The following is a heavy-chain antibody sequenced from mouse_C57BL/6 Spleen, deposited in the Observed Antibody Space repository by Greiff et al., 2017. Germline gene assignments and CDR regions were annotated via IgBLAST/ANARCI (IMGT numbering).Heavy chain of an antibody. Sequence: EVKLVESGGGLVKPGGSLKLSCAASGFTFSSYAMSWVRQTPEKRLEWVATISDGGSYTYYPDNVKGRFTISRDNAKNNLYLQMSHLKSEDTAMYYCAREDYSNSYYYAMDYWGQGTSVTVSS. CDR1: GFTFSSYA. V-gene: IGHV5-4*01. D-gene: IGHD2-5*01. CDR3: AREDYSNSYYYAMDY. CDR2: ISDGGSYT. J-gene: IGHJ4*01.